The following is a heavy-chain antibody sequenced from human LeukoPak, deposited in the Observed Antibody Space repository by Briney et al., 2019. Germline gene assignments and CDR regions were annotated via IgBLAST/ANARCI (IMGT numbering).Heavy chain of an antibody. J-gene: IGHJ4*02. CDR1: GFTFSTYW. CDR2: IKQDGSET. CDR3: AKSGSLWPASFDY. V-gene: IGHV3-7*03. Sequence: PGGSLRLSCAASGFTFSTYWMTWVRQAPGKGLDWVGNIKQDGSETYYADSLKGRFTISRDNSKNTLYLQMNSLRAEDTAVYYCAKSGSLWPASFDYWGQGTLVTVSS. D-gene: IGHD3-22*01.